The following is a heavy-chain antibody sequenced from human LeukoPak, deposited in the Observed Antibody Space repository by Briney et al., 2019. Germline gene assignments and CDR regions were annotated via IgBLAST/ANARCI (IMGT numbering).Heavy chain of an antibody. V-gene: IGHV3-20*04. CDR2: INWNGGST. CDR3: ARDRTSSSGYYFDY. Sequence: PGGSLRLSCAASGFTFSNYAMSWVRQAPGKGLEWVSGINWNGGSTGYADSVKGRFTISRDNAKNSLYPQMNSLRAEDTALYYCARDRTSSSGYYFDYWGQGTLVTVSS. CDR1: GFTFSNYA. D-gene: IGHD6-6*01. J-gene: IGHJ4*02.